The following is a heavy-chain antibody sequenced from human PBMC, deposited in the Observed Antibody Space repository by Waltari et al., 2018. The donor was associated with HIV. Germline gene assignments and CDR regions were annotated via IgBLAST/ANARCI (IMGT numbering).Heavy chain of an antibody. V-gene: IGHV1-2*02. CDR2: INPNSGGK. J-gene: IGHJ4*02. CDR1: GYTFTGYY. Sequence: QVQLVQSGAEVKKPGASVKVSCKASGYTFTGYYMHWVRQAPGQGLEWMGLINPNSGGKNDAQKFQGRVTMTRDTSSSTAYMELGRLRSDDTAVYYCARTYSSGWPVFDYWGQGTLVTVSS. D-gene: IGHD6-19*01. CDR3: ARTYSSGWPVFDY.